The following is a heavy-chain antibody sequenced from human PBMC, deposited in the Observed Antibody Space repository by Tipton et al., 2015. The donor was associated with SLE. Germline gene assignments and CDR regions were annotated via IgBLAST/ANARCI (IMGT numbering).Heavy chain of an antibody. J-gene: IGHJ6*02. V-gene: IGHV4-34*01. CDR2: INHSGST. D-gene: IGHD6-13*01. CDR1: GGSFSGYY. Sequence: LRLSCAVYGGSFSGYYWSWIRQPPGKGLEWIGEINHSGSTNYNPSLKSRVTISVDTSKNQFSLKLSSVTAADTAVYYCAGLYSSSWLPFGYYYYGMYVWAQATTVTVSS. CDR3: AGLYSSSWLPFGYYYYGMYV.